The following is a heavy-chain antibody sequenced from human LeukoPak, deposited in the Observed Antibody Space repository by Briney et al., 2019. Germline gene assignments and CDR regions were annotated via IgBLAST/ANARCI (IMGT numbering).Heavy chain of an antibody. CDR2: IYSGGST. Sequence: GGSLRLSCAGIGITVSGNYMSWVRQAPGKGLGWVSVIYSGGSTYYADSVKGRFTIARDNSKNTLYLEMNSLRAEDTAVYYCARELTLHAFDIWGQGTMVTVSS. V-gene: IGHV3-66*01. CDR1: GITVSGNY. J-gene: IGHJ3*02. CDR3: ARELTLHAFDI.